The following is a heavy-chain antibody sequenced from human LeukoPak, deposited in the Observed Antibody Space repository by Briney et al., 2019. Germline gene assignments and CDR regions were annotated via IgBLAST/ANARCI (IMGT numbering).Heavy chain of an antibody. Sequence: GASVKVSCTASGYTFTGYYMHWVRQAPGQGLEWMGWINRNSGGTNYAQMFQGRVTMTRDTSISTAYMELSRLRSDETAVYYCARGKGSTWSEYYFDYWGQGTLVTVSS. CDR3: ARGKGSTWSEYYFDY. V-gene: IGHV1-2*02. D-gene: IGHD6-13*01. J-gene: IGHJ4*02. CDR2: INRNSGGT. CDR1: GYTFTGYY.